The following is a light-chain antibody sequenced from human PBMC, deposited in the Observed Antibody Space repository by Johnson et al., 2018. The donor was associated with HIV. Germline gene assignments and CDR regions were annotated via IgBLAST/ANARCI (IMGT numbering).Light chain of an antibody. CDR2: ANN. CDR3: GTWDSSLNAGV. CDR1: SSNIGNNY. Sequence: QSVLTQSPSVSAAPGQKVTISCSGSSSNIGNNYVSWYRQLPGTAPKLLIYANNNRPSGIPARFSGSKSGTSATPGLTGLQTGDEADYYCGTWDSSLNAGVFGTGTKVTVL. J-gene: IGLJ1*01. V-gene: IGLV1-51*02.